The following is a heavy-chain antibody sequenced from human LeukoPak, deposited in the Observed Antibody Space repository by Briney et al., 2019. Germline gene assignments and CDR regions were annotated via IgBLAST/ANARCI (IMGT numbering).Heavy chain of an antibody. D-gene: IGHD5-12*01. CDR3: ARKATPHRYFDY. Sequence: PSQTLSLTCTVSGGSISSGGYYWSWIRQHPGKGLEWIGYIYYSGSTYYNPSLKSRVTISVDTSKNQFSLKLSSVTAADTAVYYCARKATPHRYFDYWGQGTLVTVSS. CDR1: GGSISSGGYY. J-gene: IGHJ4*02. CDR2: IYYSGST. V-gene: IGHV4-31*03.